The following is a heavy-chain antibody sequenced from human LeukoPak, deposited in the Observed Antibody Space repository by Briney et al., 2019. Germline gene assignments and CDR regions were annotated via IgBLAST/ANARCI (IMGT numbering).Heavy chain of an antibody. D-gene: IGHD2-8*01. CDR1: GFTFSSYG. Sequence: GGSLRLSCAASGFTFSSYGMHWVRQAPGKGLEWVAFIRYDGSNKYYADSVKGRFTISRDNSKNTLYLQMNSLRAEDTAVYYCARVLSSRGRSTFYYYYYMDVWGKGTTVTISS. J-gene: IGHJ6*03. V-gene: IGHV3-30*02. CDR3: ARVLSSRGRSTFYYYYYMDV. CDR2: IRYDGSNK.